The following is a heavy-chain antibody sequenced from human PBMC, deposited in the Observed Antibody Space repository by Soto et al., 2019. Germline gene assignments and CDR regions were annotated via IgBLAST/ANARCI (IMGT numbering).Heavy chain of an antibody. CDR1: GGTISSYY. D-gene: IGHD2-2*01. CDR2: IYYSGST. J-gene: IGHJ4*02. Sequence: SETLSLTCTFSGGTISSYYWSWIRQPPGKGLEWIGYIYYSGSTNYNPSLKSRVTISVDTSKNQFSLKLSSVTAADTAVYYCARLRYCSSTSCYYFDYWGQGTLVTVSS. CDR3: ARLRYCSSTSCYYFDY. V-gene: IGHV4-59*08.